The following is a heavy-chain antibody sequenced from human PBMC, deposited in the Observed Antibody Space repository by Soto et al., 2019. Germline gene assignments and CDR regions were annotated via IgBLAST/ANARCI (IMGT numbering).Heavy chain of an antibody. D-gene: IGHD2-8*01. V-gene: IGHV1-18*01. J-gene: IGHJ5*02. CDR3: ARNGDCTRPGCIVGWFDP. CDR1: GYIFTTYG. CDR2: ISANNGNT. Sequence: ASVKVSCKASGYIFTTYGISWVRQAPGQGLEWMGWISANNGNTYYAQKFQGRVTITADESTSTAYMELSSLRSEDTAMYYCARNGDCTRPGCIVGWFDPWGPGTLVTVSS.